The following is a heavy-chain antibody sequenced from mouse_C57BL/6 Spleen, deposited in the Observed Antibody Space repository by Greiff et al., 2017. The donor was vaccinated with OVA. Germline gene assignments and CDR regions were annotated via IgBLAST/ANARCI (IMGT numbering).Heavy chain of an antibody. Sequence: VQLQQSGPELVKPGASVKISCKASGYAFSSSWMNWVKQRPGKGLEWIGRIYPGDGDTNYNGKFKGKATLTADKSSSTAYMQRSSLTSEDSAVYFCAREDSYYFDYWGQGTTLTVSS. J-gene: IGHJ2*01. CDR1: GYAFSSSW. CDR2: IYPGDGDT. V-gene: IGHV1-82*01. CDR3: AREDSYYFDY.